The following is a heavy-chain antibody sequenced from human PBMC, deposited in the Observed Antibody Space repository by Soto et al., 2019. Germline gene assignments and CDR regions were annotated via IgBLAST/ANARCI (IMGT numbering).Heavy chain of an antibody. Sequence: ASVKVSCKASGYTFTGYYMHWVRQAPGQGLEWMGWINPNSGGTNYAQKFQGWVTMTRDTSISTAYMELSRLRSDDTAVYYCARKAAPDTYYYYYMDVWGKGTTVTVSS. V-gene: IGHV1-2*04. CDR2: INPNSGGT. J-gene: IGHJ6*03. D-gene: IGHD6-6*01. CDR3: ARKAAPDTYYYYYMDV. CDR1: GYTFTGYY.